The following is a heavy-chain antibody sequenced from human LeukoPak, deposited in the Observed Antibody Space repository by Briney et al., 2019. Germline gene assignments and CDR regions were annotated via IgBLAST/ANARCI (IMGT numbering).Heavy chain of an antibody. Sequence: GGSLRHSCAASVFTFSIYAVGWVREGPGRGLEWVSPICVNGVGGTTYYADSVKGRFTISRDNSKNTLYLQMNSLRAEDTAIYYCARDLVRFGGWYDYWGQGTLVTVSS. CDR2: ICVNGVGGTT. D-gene: IGHD6-19*01. CDR1: VFTFSIYA. J-gene: IGHJ4*02. V-gene: IGHV3-23*01. CDR3: ARDLVRFGGWYDY.